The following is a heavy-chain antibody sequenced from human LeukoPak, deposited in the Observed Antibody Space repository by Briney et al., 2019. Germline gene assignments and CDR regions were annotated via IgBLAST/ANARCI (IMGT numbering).Heavy chain of an antibody. V-gene: IGHV3-23*01. CDR3: AKGTSSGPTRPLGY. CDR2: FSSSGGNP. CDR1: GFTFSSYA. J-gene: IGHJ4*02. Sequence: PGGSLRLSCAASGFTFSSYAMHWVRQAPGKGLEWVSGFSSSGGNPYYADSVKGRFTMSRDNSKNTLYLQMNSLRAEDTAVYYCAKGTSSGPTRPLGYWGQGTLVTVSS. D-gene: IGHD6-19*01.